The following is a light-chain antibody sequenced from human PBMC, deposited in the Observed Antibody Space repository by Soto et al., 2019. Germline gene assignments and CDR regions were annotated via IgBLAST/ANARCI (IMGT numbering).Light chain of an antibody. Sequence: DIQMTQSPSTLSASVGDSVTITCRASQSISNWLAWYQQRPGEAPKLLLYQASTLQTGVPSRFSGSGSGTEFTLTISSLQPDDFATYYCQQYNRGFGPGTKVDLK. J-gene: IGKJ3*01. V-gene: IGKV1-5*03. CDR1: QSISNW. CDR3: QQYNRG. CDR2: QAS.